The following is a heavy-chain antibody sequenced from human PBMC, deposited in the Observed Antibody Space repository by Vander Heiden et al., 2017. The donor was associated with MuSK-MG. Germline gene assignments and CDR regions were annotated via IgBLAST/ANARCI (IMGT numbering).Heavy chain of an antibody. V-gene: IGHV3-11*04. J-gene: IGHJ4*02. CDR1: GFTFSDYY. CDR2: ISSSGSTI. D-gene: IGHD3-16*01. CDR3: ARDTLRSGFDY. Sequence: QVQLVESGGGLVKPGGSLRLSCAASGFTFSDYYMSWIRQAPGKGLEWFSYISSSGSTIYYADSVKGRFTISRDNAKNSLYMQMNRMRAEDTAVYYFARDTLRSGFDYWGQGTLVTVYS.